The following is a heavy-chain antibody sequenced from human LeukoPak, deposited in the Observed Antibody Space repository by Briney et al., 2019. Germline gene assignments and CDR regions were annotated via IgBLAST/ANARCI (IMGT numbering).Heavy chain of an antibody. J-gene: IGHJ4*02. Sequence: GGSLRLSCAASGFTFSHNWMHWVRQAPGKGLVWFSSINSDGSNKTYADSGKGRFTISRDTAKNLLYLKMNSLRAEDTAVYYCAPERAGRDGYIVFDYWGQGTLVTVSS. CDR2: INSDGSNK. V-gene: IGHV3-74*01. CDR3: APERAGRDGYIVFDY. D-gene: IGHD5-24*01. CDR1: GFTFSHNW.